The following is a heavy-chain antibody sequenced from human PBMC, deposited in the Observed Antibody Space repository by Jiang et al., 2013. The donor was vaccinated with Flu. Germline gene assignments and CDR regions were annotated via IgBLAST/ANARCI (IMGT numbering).Heavy chain of an antibody. Sequence: QLLESGGGLVQPGGSLRLSCAASGFTFSSFAMNWVRQAPGKGLECVSTVSGSGATTNYADSVKGRFTISRDNSKNTVYLQMNSLRAEDTAVYYCAKGSRVAGTRYYFDYWGQGTLVTVSS. J-gene: IGHJ4*02. D-gene: IGHD6-19*01. CDR2: VSGSGATT. CDR3: AKGSRVAGTRYYFDY. V-gene: IGHV3-23*01. CDR1: GFTFSSFA.